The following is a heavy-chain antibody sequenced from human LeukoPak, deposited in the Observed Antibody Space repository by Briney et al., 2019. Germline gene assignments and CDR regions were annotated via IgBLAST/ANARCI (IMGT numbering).Heavy chain of an antibody. CDR2: IRYDGSNK. Sequence: GGSLRLSCAASGFTFSSYGIHWVRQAPGKGLEWVAFIRYDGSNKYYADSVKGRFTISRDDSKNTLYLQMNSLRAEDTAVYYCARGVNEYYYDSSGYYSGVYFDYWGQGTLVTVSS. V-gene: IGHV3-30*02. CDR3: ARGVNEYYYDSSGYYSGVYFDY. CDR1: GFTFSSYG. D-gene: IGHD3-22*01. J-gene: IGHJ4*02.